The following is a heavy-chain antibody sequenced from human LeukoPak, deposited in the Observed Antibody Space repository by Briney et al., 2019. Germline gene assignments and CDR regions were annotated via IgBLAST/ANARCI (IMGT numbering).Heavy chain of an antibody. CDR1: GFTFSSYA. CDR3: AKGTRLLRFLEWLLYFRY. D-gene: IGHD3-3*01. V-gene: IGHV3-23*01. CDR2: ISGSGGST. J-gene: IGHJ4*02. Sequence: GGSLRLSCAASGFTFSSYAMSWVRQAPGKGLEWVSAISGSGGSTYYADSVKGRFTISRDNSKNPLYLQMNSLRAEDTAVYYCAKGTRLLRFLEWLLYFRYWGQGTLVTVSS.